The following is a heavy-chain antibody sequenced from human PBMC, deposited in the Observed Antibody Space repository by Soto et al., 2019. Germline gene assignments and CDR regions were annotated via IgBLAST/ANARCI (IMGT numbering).Heavy chain of an antibody. V-gene: IGHV1-24*01. Sequence: ASVKVSCKVPENTLTELTIDWLRQAPGKGLEWMGRSAPEEGEPIYPQKFQGRVSMTEDPSTDTAYMELTSLRSEDTAVYFCAADRNIVGTIGAFGFSGEGAVVTVAS. J-gene: IGHJ4*02. CDR3: AADRNIVGTIGAFGF. D-gene: IGHD1-26*01. CDR1: ENTLTELT. CDR2: SAPEEGEP.